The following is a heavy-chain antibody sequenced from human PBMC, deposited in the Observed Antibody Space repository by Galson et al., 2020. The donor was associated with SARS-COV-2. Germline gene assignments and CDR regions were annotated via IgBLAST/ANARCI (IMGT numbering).Heavy chain of an antibody. CDR3: ATVRALLDYYDSSGYYNWFDP. CDR1: GYTLTELS. V-gene: IGHV1-24*01. CDR2: FDPEDGET. D-gene: IGHD3-22*01. Sequence: GESLKISCKVSGYTLTELSMHWVRQAPGKGLEWMGGFDPEDGETIYAQKFQGRVTMTEDTSTDTAYMELSSLRSEDTAVYYCATVRALLDYYDSSGYYNWFDPWGQGTLVTVSS. J-gene: IGHJ5*02.